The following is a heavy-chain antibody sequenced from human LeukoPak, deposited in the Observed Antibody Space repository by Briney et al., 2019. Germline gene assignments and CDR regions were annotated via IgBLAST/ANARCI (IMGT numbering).Heavy chain of an antibody. D-gene: IGHD6-13*01. Sequence: PGGSLRLSCAASGFTFSNAWMSWVRQAPGKGLEWVGRIKTNSDGGTTDYAAPVKGRFTISRDDSKNTLDLQMNSLKTEDTAVYYCITGRAARRSLGIWGQGTMVTVSS. V-gene: IGHV3-15*01. CDR1: GFTFSNAW. CDR2: IKTNSDGGTT. CDR3: ITGRAARRSLGI. J-gene: IGHJ3*02.